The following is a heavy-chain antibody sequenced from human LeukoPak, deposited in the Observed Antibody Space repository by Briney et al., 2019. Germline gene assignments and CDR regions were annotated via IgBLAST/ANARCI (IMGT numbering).Heavy chain of an antibody. D-gene: IGHD6-13*01. J-gene: IGHJ4*02. CDR2: IYYSGST. CDR1: GGSISSSSYY. Sequence: SETLSLTCTVSGGSISSSSYYWGWIRQPPGKGLEWIGSIYYSGSTYYNPSLKSRVTISVDTSKNQFSLKLSSVTAADTAVYYCARQGWYSSSWHFLAPRRFDYWGQGTPVTVSS. CDR3: ARQGWYSSSWHFLAPRRFDY. V-gene: IGHV4-39*01.